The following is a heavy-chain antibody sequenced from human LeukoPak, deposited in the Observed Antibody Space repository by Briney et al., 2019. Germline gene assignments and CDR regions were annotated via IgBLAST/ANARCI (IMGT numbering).Heavy chain of an antibody. D-gene: IGHD3-3*01. CDR1: GYTFTTYG. V-gene: IGHV1-18*01. Sequence: ASVKVSCKASGYTFTTYGISWVRQAPGQGLEWMGWISGYGSTNYAQNLQGRVTMTTDTSTSTAYMELRSLRSDDTAVYYWARGVYSDDYWGQGTLVTVSS. CDR2: ISGYGST. CDR3: ARGVYSDDY. J-gene: IGHJ4*02.